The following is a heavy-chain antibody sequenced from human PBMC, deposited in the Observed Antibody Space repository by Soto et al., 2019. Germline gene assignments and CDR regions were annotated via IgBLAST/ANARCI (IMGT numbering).Heavy chain of an antibody. CDR1: GGSISSGGYY. J-gene: IGHJ4*02. V-gene: IGHV4-31*03. CDR3: ARVTSSGSYYIDY. D-gene: IGHD3-10*01. CDR2: IYYSGST. Sequence: SETLSLTCTVSGGSISSGGYYWSWIRQHPGKGLEWIGYIYYSGSTYYNPSLKSRVTISVDTSKNQFSLKLSSVTAADTAVYYFARVTSSGSYYIDYWGQGTPVTVSS.